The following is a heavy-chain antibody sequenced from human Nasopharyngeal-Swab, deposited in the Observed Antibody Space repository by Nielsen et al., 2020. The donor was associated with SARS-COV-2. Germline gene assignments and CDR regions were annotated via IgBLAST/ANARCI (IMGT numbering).Heavy chain of an antibody. J-gene: IGHJ4*02. Sequence: GSLRLSCTVSGGSISSSSYYWGWIRQPPGKGLEWIGSIYYSGSTYYNPSLKSRVTISVDTSKNQFSLKLSSVTAADTAVYYCAVSSGWFDYWGQGTLVTVS. V-gene: IGHV4-39*01. CDR1: GGSISSSSYY. CDR3: AVSSGWFDY. CDR2: IYYSGST. D-gene: IGHD6-19*01.